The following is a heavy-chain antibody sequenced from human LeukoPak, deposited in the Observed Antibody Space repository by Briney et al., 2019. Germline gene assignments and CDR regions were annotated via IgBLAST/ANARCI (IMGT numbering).Heavy chain of an antibody. D-gene: IGHD4-23*01. V-gene: IGHV1-18*01. CDR1: GYTFTSYG. CDR2: ISAYNGNT. J-gene: IGHJ6*02. CDR3: ARDRPDYGGSPFYYYYGMDV. Sequence: ASVKVSCKASGYTFTSYGISWVRQAPGQGLEWMGWISAYNGNTNYAQKLQGRVTMTTDTSTSTAYMELRSLRSDDTAVYYCARDRPDYGGSPFYYYYGMDVWGQGTTVTVSS.